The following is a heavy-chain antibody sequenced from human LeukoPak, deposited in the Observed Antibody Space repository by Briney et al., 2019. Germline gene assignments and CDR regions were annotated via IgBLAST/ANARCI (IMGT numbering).Heavy chain of an antibody. Sequence: SPSETLSLTCTVSAGSISNYYWSWIRQPPGKGLEWIGSIFYSGITYDNPSLKSRVTISVDTSKNEFSLKLGSMTAADTAVYYCASLHDAKGPDYWGQGTLVTFYS. CDR3: ASLHDAKGPDY. J-gene: IGHJ4*02. CDR2: IFYSGIT. V-gene: IGHV4-59*12. CDR1: AGSISNYY.